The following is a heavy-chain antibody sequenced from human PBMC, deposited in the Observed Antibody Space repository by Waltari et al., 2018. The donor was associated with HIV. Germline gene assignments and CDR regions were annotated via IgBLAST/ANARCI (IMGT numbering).Heavy chain of an antibody. CDR1: VGSFSGYY. V-gene: IGHV4-34*01. J-gene: IGHJ4*02. D-gene: IGHD2-2*02. CDR3: ARASDIVVVPAAIGGLDY. CDR2: INHSGST. Sequence: QVQLQQWGAGLLKPSETLSLTCAVYVGSFSGYYWSWLRQPPGTGLEWIGEINHSGSTNDSPSLTSRVTISVDTSKNQFSLKLSSVTAADTAVYYCARASDIVVVPAAIGGLDYWGQGTLVTGSS.